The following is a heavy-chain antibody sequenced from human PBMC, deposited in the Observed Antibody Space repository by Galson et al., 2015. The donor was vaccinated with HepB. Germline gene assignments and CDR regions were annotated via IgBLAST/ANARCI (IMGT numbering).Heavy chain of an antibody. J-gene: IGHJ4*02. CDR3: ARTPQGGQDGPLDY. D-gene: IGHD2-15*01. CDR2: IWNDGSNK. Sequence: SLRLSCAASGFTFSTYGMHWVRQAPGKGLEWVAFIWNDGSNKYYADSVKGRVTISRDNSKNTLYLQMNSLRAEDTAVYYCARTPQGGQDGPLDYWGQGTLVTVSS. CDR1: GFTFSTYG. V-gene: IGHV3-33*01.